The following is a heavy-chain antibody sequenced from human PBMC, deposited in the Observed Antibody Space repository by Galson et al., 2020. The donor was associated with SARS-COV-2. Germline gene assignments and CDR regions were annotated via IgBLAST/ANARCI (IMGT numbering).Heavy chain of an antibody. Sequence: GGSLRLSCAASGFTFDDYAMHWVRQAPGKGLEWVSGISWNSGSIGYADSVKGRFTISRDNAKNSLYLQMNSLRAEDTALYYCAKVSGSYLEADYWGQGTLVTVSS. V-gene: IGHV3-9*01. D-gene: IGHD1-26*01. CDR2: ISWNSGSI. CDR3: AKVSGSYLEADY. J-gene: IGHJ4*02. CDR1: GFTFDDYA.